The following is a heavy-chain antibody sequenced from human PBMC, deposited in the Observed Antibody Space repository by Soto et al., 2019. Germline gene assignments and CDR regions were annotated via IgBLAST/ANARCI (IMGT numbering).Heavy chain of an antibody. CDR1: GGSIGSGGYY. J-gene: IGHJ4*02. CDR3: ASGLTTVTTGYYFDY. D-gene: IGHD4-4*01. V-gene: IGHV4-31*03. CDR2: IYYSGST. Sequence: SETLSLTCTISGGSIGSGGYYWSGIRQHPGKGLEWIGYIYYSGSTYYNPSLKSRVTISVDTSKNQFSLKLSSVTAADTAVYYCASGLTTVTTGYYFDYWGQGTLVTVSS.